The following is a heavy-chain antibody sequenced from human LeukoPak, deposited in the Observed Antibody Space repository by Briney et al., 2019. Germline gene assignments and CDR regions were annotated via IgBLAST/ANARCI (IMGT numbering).Heavy chain of an antibody. D-gene: IGHD5-24*01. CDR3: ARVSLRGDGYNYDS. Sequence: SETLSLTCTDPVGSVSGGLYYWSWIRQSPGNGLELIGYISYSGSTNYNTSLKSRVPVSVETSKNHFSLKLTSVTAADTAVYYCARVSLRGDGYNYDSWGQGTLVSVSS. CDR2: ISYSGST. CDR1: VGSVSGGLYY. J-gene: IGHJ5*01. V-gene: IGHV4-61*03.